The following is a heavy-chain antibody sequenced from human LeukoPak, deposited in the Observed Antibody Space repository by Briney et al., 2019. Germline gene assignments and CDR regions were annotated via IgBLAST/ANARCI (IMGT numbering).Heavy chain of an antibody. V-gene: IGHV3-7*01. J-gene: IGHJ4*02. CDR1: GFTFSSYW. CDR3: ARGRGPGGWLGFDY. CDR2: IKQDGSEK. Sequence: PGGSLRLSCAASGFTFSSYWMSWVRQAPGKGLEWVANIKQDGSEKYYVDSVKGRFTISRDNAKNSLYLQMNSLRAEDTAVYYCARGRGPGGWLGFDYWGQGTLVTVSS. D-gene: IGHD6-19*01.